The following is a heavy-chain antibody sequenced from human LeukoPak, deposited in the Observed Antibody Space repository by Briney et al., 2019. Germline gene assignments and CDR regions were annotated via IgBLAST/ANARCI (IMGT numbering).Heavy chain of an antibody. CDR1: GGSISSSSYY. Sequence: SEILSLTCTVSGGSISSSSYYWGWIRQPPGKGRDGVVSIYYSRSTYYYPSLKSRVTISVDTSKNQFSLKLSSVSAADTAVYYCARQGSLWTHWYYFDYWGQGTVVTV. D-gene: IGHD3-10*01. CDR3: ARQGSLWTHWYYFDY. V-gene: IGHV4-39*07. CDR2: IYYSRST. J-gene: IGHJ4*02.